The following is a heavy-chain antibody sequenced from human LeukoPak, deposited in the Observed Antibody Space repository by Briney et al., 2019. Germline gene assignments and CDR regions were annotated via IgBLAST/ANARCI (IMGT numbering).Heavy chain of an antibody. CDR1: GFTFSSYG. CDR3: ATDRNSGKYYDY. Sequence: QSGGSLRLSCAASGFTFSSYGMHWVRQAPGKGLEWVAVIWYDGSNQYYLDSVKGRFTVSRDNAKNTLYLQMNSLRAEDTAVYYCATDRNSGKYYDYWGQGTLVTVSS. D-gene: IGHD1-26*01. V-gene: IGHV3-33*08. CDR2: IWYDGSNQ. J-gene: IGHJ4*02.